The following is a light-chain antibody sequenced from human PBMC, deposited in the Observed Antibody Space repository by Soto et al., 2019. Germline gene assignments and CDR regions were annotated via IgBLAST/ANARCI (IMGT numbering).Light chain of an antibody. CDR3: QAWDSSTLL. V-gene: IGLV3-1*01. J-gene: IGLJ2*01. Sequence: SYELTQPPSVSVSPGQTASITCSGDKLGDKYACWYQQKPGQSPVLVIYQDSKRPSGIPERFSGSNSGNTATLTISGTQAMDEADYYCQAWDSSTLLFGGGTKLTVL. CDR2: QDS. CDR1: KLGDKY.